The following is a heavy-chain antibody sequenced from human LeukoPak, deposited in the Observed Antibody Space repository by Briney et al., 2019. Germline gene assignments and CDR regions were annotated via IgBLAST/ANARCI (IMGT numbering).Heavy chain of an antibody. CDR3: ARGEAGIVGPTTRAHPYYLVC. V-gene: IGHV3-48*02. J-gene: IGHJ4*02. CDR1: GFTLSSYS. D-gene: IGHD1-26*01. Sequence: GGSLRLSCALSGFTLSSYSIESGCQAPGKGLEWVSYFSSSSSTIYYADSVKGRFTISRDNAKNSLYLQMNSLRDEDTAVYYCARGEAGIVGPTTRAHPYYLVCWGQGSLVTVSS. CDR2: FSSSSSTI.